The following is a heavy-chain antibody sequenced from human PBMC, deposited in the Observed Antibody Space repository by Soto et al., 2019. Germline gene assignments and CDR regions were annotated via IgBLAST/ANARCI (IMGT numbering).Heavy chain of an antibody. CDR2: IIPILGIA. CDR3: ARDGYCSGGSCTTWGY. J-gene: IGHJ4*02. V-gene: IGHV1-69*08. Sequence: QVQLVQSGAEVKKPGSSVKVSCKASGGTFSSYTISWVRQAPGQGLAWMGRIIPILGIANYAQKFQGRVTITADKSTSTAYMELSSLRSEDTAVYYCARDGYCSGGSCTTWGYWGQGTLVTVSS. CDR1: GGTFSSYT. D-gene: IGHD2-15*01.